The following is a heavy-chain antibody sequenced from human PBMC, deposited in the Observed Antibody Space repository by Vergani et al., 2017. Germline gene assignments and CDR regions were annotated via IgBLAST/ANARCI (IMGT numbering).Heavy chain of an antibody. V-gene: IGHV4-59*01. Sequence: QVQLQESGPGLVKPSETLSLTCTVSGGSISSYYWSWIRQPPGKGLEWIGYIYYSGSTNYNPSLKGRVTIAVDTSKNQFSLKLSSVTAADTAVYYCARESGVFYYGSGSYYSNWFDPWGQGTLVTVSS. D-gene: IGHD3-10*01. CDR2: IYYSGST. CDR3: ARESGVFYYGSGSYYSNWFDP. CDR1: GGSISSYY. J-gene: IGHJ5*02.